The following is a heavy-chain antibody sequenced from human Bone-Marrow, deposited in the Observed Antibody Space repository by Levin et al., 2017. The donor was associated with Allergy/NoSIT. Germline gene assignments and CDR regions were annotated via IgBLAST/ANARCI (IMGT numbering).Heavy chain of an antibody. CDR3: ASDKGESVAGVFDY. V-gene: IGHV3-30*04. Sequence: PGGSLRLSCGASGFTFSSYAMHWVRQAPAKGLEWVAVISYDGSNKYYADSVKGRFTISRDNSKNTLSLQMNSLRAEDTAVYYCASDKGESVAGVFDYWGQGTLVTVSS. D-gene: IGHD6-19*01. CDR1: GFTFSSYA. J-gene: IGHJ4*02. CDR2: ISYDGSNK.